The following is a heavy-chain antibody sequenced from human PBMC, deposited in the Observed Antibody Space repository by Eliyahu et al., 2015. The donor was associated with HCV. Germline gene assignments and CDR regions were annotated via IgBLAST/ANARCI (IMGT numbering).Heavy chain of an antibody. CDR2: ISYDGSNK. V-gene: IGHV3-30*18. D-gene: IGHD5-12*01. Sequence: QLVESGGGVVQPGXSLRLSCAASGFXXSSXGMHWVRQXPGKGLEWVAVISYDGSNKYYADSVKGRFTISRDNSKNTLYLQMNSLRVEDTAVYYCAKDRWVYSGYDTVGMDVWGQGTMVTVSS. CDR1: GFXXSSXG. J-gene: IGHJ6*02. CDR3: AKDRWVYSGYDTVGMDV.